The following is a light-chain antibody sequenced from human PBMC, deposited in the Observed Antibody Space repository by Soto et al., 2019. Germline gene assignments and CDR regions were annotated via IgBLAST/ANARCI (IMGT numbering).Light chain of an antibody. J-gene: IGKJ3*01. Sequence: DIQMTQAPSSLSASVGDRVTITCRASQSISSYLNWYQQKPGKAHKPLIYAASRLQSGVPSRFSGSGSGTGLTLILSRQQSEDFATDYCQQSYSTPFFTFGPGTKVDIK. CDR3: QQSYSTPFFT. CDR1: QSISSY. CDR2: AAS. V-gene: IGKV1-39*01.